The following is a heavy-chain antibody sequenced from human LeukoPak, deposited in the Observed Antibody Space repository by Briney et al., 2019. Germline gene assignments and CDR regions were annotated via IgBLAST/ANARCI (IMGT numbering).Heavy chain of an antibody. CDR1: GGTFSSYA. Sequence: GASVKVSCKASGGTFSSYAISWVRQAPGQGLEWMGRIIPILGIANYAQKFQGRVTITADKSTSTAYMELGSLRSEDTAVYYCARGVTRFGELSGHGFHYYYYGMDVWGQGTTVTVSS. J-gene: IGHJ6*02. D-gene: IGHD3-10*01. CDR2: IIPILGIA. V-gene: IGHV1-69*10. CDR3: ARGVTRFGELSGHGFHYYYYGMDV.